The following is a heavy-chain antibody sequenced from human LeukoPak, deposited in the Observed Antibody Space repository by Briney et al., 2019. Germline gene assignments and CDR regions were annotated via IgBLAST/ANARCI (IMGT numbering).Heavy chain of an antibody. CDR1: GFTFSSYA. V-gene: IGHV3-23*01. Sequence: GGSLRLSCAASGFTFSSYAMSWVRQAPGKGLEWVSAISGSGGSTYYADSVKGRFTISRDNSKNTLYLQMNSLRAEDTAVYYCAKMPVSYGSGWSNFDYWGQGNLVTVSS. J-gene: IGHJ4*02. CDR3: AKMPVSYGSGWSNFDY. CDR2: ISGSGGST. D-gene: IGHD6-19*01.